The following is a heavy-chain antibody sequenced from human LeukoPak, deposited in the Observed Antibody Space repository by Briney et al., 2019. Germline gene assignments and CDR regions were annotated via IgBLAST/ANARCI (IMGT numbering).Heavy chain of an antibody. V-gene: IGHV4-59*01. CDR2: IYYSGST. CDR3: ARVVDHGYSDY. D-gene: IGHD5-24*01. CDR1: GGSISSYY. Sequence: SETLSLTCTVSGGSISSYYWSWIRQPPGKGLEWIGYIYYSGSTKYNPSLKSRVTISVDTSKIQFSLELSSVTAADTAVYYCARVVDHGYSDYWGLGTLVTVSS. J-gene: IGHJ4*02.